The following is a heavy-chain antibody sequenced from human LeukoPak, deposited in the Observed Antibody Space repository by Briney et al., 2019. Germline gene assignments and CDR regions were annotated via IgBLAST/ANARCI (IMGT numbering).Heavy chain of an antibody. J-gene: IGHJ6*02. Sequence: SGTLSLPCTVSVGSISSYYGSWIRQPPGKGLEGIGYIYFSGSTNYNPSLHSRVTISVDTSKGQFSLKLSSVTAADTAVYYCARDRGVVVVPAAITGVDYYYYYGMDVWGQGSTVTVSS. CDR2: IYFSGST. CDR3: ARDRGVVVVPAAITGVDYYYYYGMDV. V-gene: IGHV4-59*01. CDR1: VGSISSYY. D-gene: IGHD2-2*02.